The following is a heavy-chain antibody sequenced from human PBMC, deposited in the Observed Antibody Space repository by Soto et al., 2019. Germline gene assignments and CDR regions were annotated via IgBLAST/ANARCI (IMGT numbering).Heavy chain of an antibody. CDR3: ARHPPWGHYDTSCYYSDY. J-gene: IGHJ4*02. V-gene: IGHV1-18*01. CDR1: GYTFTNYG. D-gene: IGHD3-22*01. Sequence: ASVKVSCKTSGYTFTNYGIDWVRQAPGQGLEWMGWINVYNGNTNYAQNFQGRVTMTTDTSTSTAYMELRSLRSDDTAVFYCARHPPWGHYDTSCYYSDYWGQGTLVTVSS. CDR2: INVYNGNT.